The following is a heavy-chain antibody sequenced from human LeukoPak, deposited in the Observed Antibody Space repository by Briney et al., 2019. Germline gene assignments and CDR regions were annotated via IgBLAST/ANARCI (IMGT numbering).Heavy chain of an antibody. CDR1: GFTFSSYA. J-gene: IGHJ4*02. V-gene: IGHV3-7*01. D-gene: IGHD2-21*02. CDR3: ARDLSPPVVTAIPYYFDY. CDR2: IKQDGSEK. Sequence: GGSLRLSCAASGFTFSSYAMSWVRQAPGKGLEWVANIKQDGSEKYYVDSVKGRFTISRDNAKNSLYLQMNSLRAEDTAVYYCARDLSPPVVTAIPYYFDYWGQGTLVTVSS.